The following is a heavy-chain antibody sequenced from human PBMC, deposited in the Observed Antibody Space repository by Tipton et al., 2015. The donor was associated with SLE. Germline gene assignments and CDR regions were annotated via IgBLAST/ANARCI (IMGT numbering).Heavy chain of an antibody. V-gene: IGHV4-61*09. CDR3: AREVEGYSSSWFKGFFDV. D-gene: IGHD6-6*01. J-gene: IGHJ4*02. CDR2: IYMSGST. Sequence: TLSLTCTVSGGSITSGHYWTGIRQPAGRGLEWIGHIYMSGSTNYNPSPMSRVTISRDTSKNQFSLRLTSVTAADTALYYCAREVEGYSSSWFKGFFDVWGQGSLVTVSS. CDR1: GGSITSGHY.